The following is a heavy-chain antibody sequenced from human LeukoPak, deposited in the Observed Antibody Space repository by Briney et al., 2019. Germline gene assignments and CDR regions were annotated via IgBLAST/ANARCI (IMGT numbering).Heavy chain of an antibody. CDR1: GFTFSSYT. J-gene: IGHJ4*02. V-gene: IGHV3-23*01. Sequence: GGSLRLSCVASGFTFSSYTMSWVRQAPGKGLEWVSTISGSSDRTYYAESVKGRFTISRDNSKNTLYLQMTSLRADDTAVYYCAKVPDSSGWSYYFDYWGQGTLVTVSS. CDR2: ISGSSDRT. CDR3: AKVPDSSGWSYYFDY. D-gene: IGHD6-19*01.